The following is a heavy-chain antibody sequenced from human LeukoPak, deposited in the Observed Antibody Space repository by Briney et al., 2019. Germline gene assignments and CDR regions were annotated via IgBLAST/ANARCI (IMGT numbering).Heavy chain of an antibody. J-gene: IGHJ4*02. CDR2: IKQDGSEK. V-gene: IGHV3-7*01. D-gene: IGHD5-18*01. CDR3: ARVSGASWIQLWPPDY. Sequence: TGGSLSLSFAASGFTFSSYWMCWVRQAPGKGLEWVANIKQDGSEKYYLDSVKGRFTISRDNAKNSLYLQMNSLGAEDTAVYYCARVSGASWIQLWPPDYWGQGTLVTVSS. CDR1: GFTFSSYW.